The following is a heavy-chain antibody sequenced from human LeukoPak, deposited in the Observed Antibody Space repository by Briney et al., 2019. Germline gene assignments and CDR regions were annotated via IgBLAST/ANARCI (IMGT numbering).Heavy chain of an antibody. V-gene: IGHV4-39*01. CDR3: ARYVVYGSGKYYFDY. Sequence: PSETLSLTCTVSGGSVNSTTYFWSWIRQPPGKGLEWIASINYSGSTYYNPSLKSRVTISVDTSENQFSLKLSSVTAADTAVYYCARYVVYGSGKYYFDYWGQGTLAPSPQ. D-gene: IGHD3-10*01. J-gene: IGHJ4*02. CDR1: GGSVNSTTYF. CDR2: INYSGST.